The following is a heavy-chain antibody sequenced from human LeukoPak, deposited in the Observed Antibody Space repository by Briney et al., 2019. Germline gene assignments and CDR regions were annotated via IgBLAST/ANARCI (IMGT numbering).Heavy chain of an antibody. CDR3: TRENYVPDS. CDR2: ISGSGGST. V-gene: IGHV3-23*01. D-gene: IGHD3-10*02. Sequence: GGSLRLSCAASGFTFSSYAMSWVRQAPGKGLEWVSAISGSGGSTYYADSVKGRFTISRDDAKNSLFLHMNGLGADDTAVYYCTRENYVPDSWGQGNLVTVSS. CDR1: GFTFSSYA. J-gene: IGHJ4*02.